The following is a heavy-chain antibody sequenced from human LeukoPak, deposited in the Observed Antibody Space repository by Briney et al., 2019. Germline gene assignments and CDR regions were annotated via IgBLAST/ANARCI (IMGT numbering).Heavy chain of an antibody. CDR2: ISYDGSNK. Sequence: GGSLRLSCAASGFTFSSYGMHWVRQAPGKGLEWVAVISYDGSNKYYADPVKGRFTISRDNSKNTLYLQMNSLRAEDTAVYYCARQAYGGPPNDAFNMWGQGTMVTVSS. CDR3: ARQAYGGPPNDAFNM. D-gene: IGHD4-23*01. J-gene: IGHJ3*02. V-gene: IGHV3-30*03. CDR1: GFTFSSYG.